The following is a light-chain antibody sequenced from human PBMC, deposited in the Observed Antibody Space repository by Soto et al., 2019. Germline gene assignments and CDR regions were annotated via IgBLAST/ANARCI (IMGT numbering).Light chain of an antibody. V-gene: IGLV1-47*01. Sequence: QSVLTQSPSASGTPGQRVTISCSGSASTIGRNYVYWYQQLPGTAPKLLIYRNSQRPSGVPDRFSGSKSGTSASLAISGLRSGGGVVYYCAAGDDTRGVFYVWGGGTRVPAL. CDR2: RNS. CDR1: ASTIGRNY. J-gene: IGLJ1*01. CDR3: AAGDDTRGVFYV.